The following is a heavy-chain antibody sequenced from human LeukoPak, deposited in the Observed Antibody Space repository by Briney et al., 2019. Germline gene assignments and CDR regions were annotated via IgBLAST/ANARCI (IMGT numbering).Heavy chain of an antibody. D-gene: IGHD2-15*01. CDR1: GFTFSTYS. J-gene: IGHJ6*02. CDR3: ARARSQYCSGVSCSPAGYYYYGMDV. CDR2: IGSSSSTI. V-gene: IGHV3-48*04. Sequence: GGSLRLSCAASGFTFSTYSMNWVRQAPGKGLEWVSYIGSSSSTIYYADSVKGRFTISRDNAKSSLSLQMNSLRAEDTAVYYCARARSQYCSGVSCSPAGYYYYGMDVWAKGPRSPSP.